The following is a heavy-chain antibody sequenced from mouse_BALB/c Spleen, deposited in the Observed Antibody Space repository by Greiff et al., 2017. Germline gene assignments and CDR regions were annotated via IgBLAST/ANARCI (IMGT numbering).Heavy chain of an antibody. CDR1: GFSLTSYG. Sequence: VQLQQSGPGLVAPSQSLSITCTVSGFSLTSYGVHWVRQPPGKGLEWLGMIWGDGSTDYNSALKSRLSISKDNSKSQVFLKMNSLQTDDTARYYCARDRGDSYWYFEVWGAGTTVTVAA. CDR2: IWGDGST. CDR3: ARDRGDSYWYFEV. D-gene: IGHD2-13*01. V-gene: IGHV2-6-7*01. J-gene: IGHJ1*01.